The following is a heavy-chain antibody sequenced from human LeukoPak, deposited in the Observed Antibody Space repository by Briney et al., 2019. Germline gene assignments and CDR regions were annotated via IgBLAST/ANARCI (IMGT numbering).Heavy chain of an antibody. J-gene: IGHJ6*03. CDR3: ASGQTYYYYYMDV. CDR1: GGSISSGSYF. V-gene: IGHV4-61*02. CDR2: IYTSGST. Sequence: SETPSLTCTVSGGSISSGSYFWSWIRQPAGKGLEWIGRIYTSGSTNYNPSLKSRVTISVDTSNNQFSLKLSSVTAADTAVYYCASGQTYYYYYMDVWGKGTTVTISS.